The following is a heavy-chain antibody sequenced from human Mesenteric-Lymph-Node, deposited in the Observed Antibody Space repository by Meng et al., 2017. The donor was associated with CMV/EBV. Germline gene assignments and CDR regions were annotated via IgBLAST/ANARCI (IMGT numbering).Heavy chain of an antibody. Sequence: ASVKVSCKASGYTFTSYDINWVRQPPGQGLEWMGWISAYNGNTNYAQKLQGRVTMTTDTSTSTAYMELRSLRSDDTAVYYCARSLGGYYEDGAFDIWGQGTMVTVSS. J-gene: IGHJ3*02. CDR2: ISAYNGNT. CDR1: GYTFTSYD. D-gene: IGHD3-22*01. CDR3: ARSLGGYYEDGAFDI. V-gene: IGHV1-18*01.